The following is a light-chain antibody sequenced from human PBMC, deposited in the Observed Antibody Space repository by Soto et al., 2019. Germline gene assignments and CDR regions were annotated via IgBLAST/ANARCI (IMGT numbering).Light chain of an antibody. Sequence: EIVLTQSPGTLSLSPGERATLSCRASQSVSSSYLAWYQQKPGQAPRLLIYGASSRATGIPARFSGSGSGTDFTLTISSLEPEDFAVYYCQQRSNWPRLTFGGGTKVDNK. CDR2: GAS. V-gene: IGKV3D-20*02. J-gene: IGKJ4*01. CDR3: QQRSNWPRLT. CDR1: QSVSSSY.